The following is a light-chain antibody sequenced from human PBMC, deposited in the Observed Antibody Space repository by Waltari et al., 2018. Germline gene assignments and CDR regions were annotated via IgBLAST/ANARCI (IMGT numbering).Light chain of an antibody. CDR2: VNE. CDR3: QAYDRSLSGVV. J-gene: IGLJ2*01. Sequence: QSVLTQPPSVSGAPGQRVTISCTGSSSNIGAGYAVHWYQQLPGTATKLRISVNESRPSGGPDRCAGSSSGTSASLASTGLQAEDGADYSCQAYDRSLSGVVFGGGTKLTVL. V-gene: IGLV1-40*01. CDR1: SSNIGAGYA.